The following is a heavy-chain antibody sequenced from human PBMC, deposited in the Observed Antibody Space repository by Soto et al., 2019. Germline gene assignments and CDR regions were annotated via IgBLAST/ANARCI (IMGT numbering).Heavy chain of an antibody. CDR1: GGTFSSYA. D-gene: IGHD4-17*01. Sequence: QVQLVQSGAEVKKPGSSVKVSCEASGGTFSSYAISWVRQAPGQGLEWMGGIIPIFGTANYAQKFQGRVTITADESTSTAYMELSSLRSEDTAVYYCARSHASFYTVTTSDGYNYNWFDPWGQGTLVTVSS. CDR3: ARSHASFYTVTTSDGYNYNWFDP. J-gene: IGHJ5*02. V-gene: IGHV1-69*01. CDR2: IIPIFGTA.